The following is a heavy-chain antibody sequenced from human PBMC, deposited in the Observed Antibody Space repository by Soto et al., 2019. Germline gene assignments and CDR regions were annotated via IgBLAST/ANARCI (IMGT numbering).Heavy chain of an antibody. CDR2: INGYNGNT. V-gene: IGHV1-18*01. CDR1: GYTFTRSG. CDR3: ARMGDVPYYYYGMDV. Sequence: QVQLVQSGAEVKKPGASVKVSCKASGYTFTRSGISWVRQAPGQGLEWMGWINGYNGNTNYAQKFQGRITMTTDTPTSTAYMELRSLRSDVTAVYYCARMGDVPYYYYGMDVWGQGTTVIVSS. D-gene: IGHD3-16*01. J-gene: IGHJ6*02.